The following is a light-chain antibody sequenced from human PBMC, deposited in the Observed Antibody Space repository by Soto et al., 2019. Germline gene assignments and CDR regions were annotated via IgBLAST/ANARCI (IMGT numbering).Light chain of an antibody. CDR1: QSVSNH. Sequence: DIQMTQSPSSLSASVGDRVTITCRASQSVSNHLNWYQQKPGKAPKLLIYASSSLQSGVPSRFSGSGSGTDCPLTISSLQPEDFATYYCQQSHSNIQDLTFGGGTKVEIK. CDR2: ASS. V-gene: IGKV1-39*01. CDR3: QQSHSNIQDLT. J-gene: IGKJ4*01.